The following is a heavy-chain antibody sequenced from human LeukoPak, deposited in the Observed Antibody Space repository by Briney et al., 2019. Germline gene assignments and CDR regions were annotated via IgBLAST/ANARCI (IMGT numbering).Heavy chain of an antibody. CDR3: AAFRPSLYYYYGMDV. Sequence: ASVKVSCKASGYTFTGYYMHWVRQAPGQGLEWMGWINPNSGGTNYAQKFQGRVTMTRDTSISTAYMELSRLRSDDTAVYYCAAFRPSLYYYYGMDVWGQGTTVTVSS. J-gene: IGHJ6*02. D-gene: IGHD6-6*01. CDR2: INPNSGGT. V-gene: IGHV1-2*02. CDR1: GYTFTGYY.